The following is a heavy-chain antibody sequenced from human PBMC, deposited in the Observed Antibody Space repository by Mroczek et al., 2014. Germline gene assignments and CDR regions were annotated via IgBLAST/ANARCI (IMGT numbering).Heavy chain of an antibody. J-gene: IGHJ3*02. CDR3: ARSYSGYADAFDI. D-gene: IGHD5-12*01. CDR2: ISYDGSNK. V-gene: IGHV3-30-3*01. Sequence: ESGGGVVQPGRSLRLSCAASGFTFSSYAMHWVRQAPGKGLEWVAVISYDGSNKYYADSVKGRFTISRDNSKNTLYLQMNSLRAEDTAVYYCARSYSGYADAFDIWGQGTMVTVSS. CDR1: GFTFSSYA.